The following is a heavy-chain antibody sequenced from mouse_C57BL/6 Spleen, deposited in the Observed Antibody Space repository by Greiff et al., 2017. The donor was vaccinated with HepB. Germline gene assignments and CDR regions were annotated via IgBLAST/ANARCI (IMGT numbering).Heavy chain of an antibody. CDR1: GYAFSSSW. Sequence: VQLQQSGPELVKPGASVKISCKASGYAFSSSWMNWVKQRPGKGLEWIGRIYPGDGDTNYNGKFKGKATLTADKSSSTAYMQLSSLTSEDSAVYFCARLYPFAYWGQGTLVTVSA. V-gene: IGHV1-82*01. CDR3: ARLYPFAY. J-gene: IGHJ3*01. CDR2: IYPGDGDT.